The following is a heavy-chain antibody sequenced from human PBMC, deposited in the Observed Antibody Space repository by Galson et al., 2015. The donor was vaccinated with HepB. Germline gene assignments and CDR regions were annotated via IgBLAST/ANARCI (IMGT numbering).Heavy chain of an antibody. D-gene: IGHD3-10*01. CDR2: ISSSSYI. CDR1: GFTFSSYS. CDR3: ARVAWFGELPVDY. V-gene: IGHV3-21*01. J-gene: IGHJ4*02. Sequence: SLRLSCAASGFTFSSYSMNWVRQAPGKGLEWVSSISSSSYIYYADSVKGRFTISRDNAKNSLYLQMNSLRAEDTAGYYCARVAWFGELPVDYWGQGTLVTVSS.